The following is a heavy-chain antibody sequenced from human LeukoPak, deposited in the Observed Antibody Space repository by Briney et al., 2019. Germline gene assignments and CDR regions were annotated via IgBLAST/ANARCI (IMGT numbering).Heavy chain of an antibody. Sequence: PGGSLRLSCAASGFTFSSYAMSWVRQAPGKGLEWVSAISGSGGSTYYADSVKGRFTISRDNSKNTLYLQMNSLRAEDTAVYYRAKDKYYYDSPGNFDYWGQGTLVTVSS. CDR2: ISGSGGST. D-gene: IGHD3-22*01. CDR1: GFTFSSYA. J-gene: IGHJ4*02. V-gene: IGHV3-23*01. CDR3: AKDKYYYDSPGNFDY.